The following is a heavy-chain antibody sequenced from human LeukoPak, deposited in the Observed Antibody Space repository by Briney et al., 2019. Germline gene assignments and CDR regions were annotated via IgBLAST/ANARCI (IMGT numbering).Heavy chain of an antibody. CDR3: AREEAPLEGDDAFDF. Sequence: GGSLRLSCAASGFTFSSYAMSWVRQAPGKGLEWVSAVSGSGGSTYYADSVKGRFTISGDNSKNTLYLQMNSLRAEDTAVYYCAREEAPLEGDDAFDFWGQGTVVTVSS. CDR1: GFTFSSYA. D-gene: IGHD3-16*01. V-gene: IGHV3-23*01. CDR2: VSGSGGST. J-gene: IGHJ3*01.